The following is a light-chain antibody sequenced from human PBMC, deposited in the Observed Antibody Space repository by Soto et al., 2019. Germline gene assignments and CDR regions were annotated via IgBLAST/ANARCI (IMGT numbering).Light chain of an antibody. Sequence: DIPLTQSPPSLSATVGDRVTITCRASQTIDSYLNWFQQKPGMAPKLLIYAASKLQSGVPSRCRGSGSGTDFTPTIDTLQPDDFASYCCQQTRSGITFGQGTRLEIK. CDR3: QQTRSGIT. J-gene: IGKJ5*01. CDR2: AAS. V-gene: IGKV1-39*01. CDR1: QTIDSY.